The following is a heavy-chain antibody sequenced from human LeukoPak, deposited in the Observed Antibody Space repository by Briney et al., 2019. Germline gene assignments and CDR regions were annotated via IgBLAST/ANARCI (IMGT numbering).Heavy chain of an antibody. CDR1: GYSFSSHW. CDR2: IYPGDSDT. CDR3: AGQYWDASGKRFDP. D-gene: IGHD3-10*01. Sequence: GEALKISCKGYGYSFSSHWIGLVRQMPGKGLEWVGIIYPGDSDTRYSPSFQGQVTISADKSISTAYLQWSSLKASDSVMYYCAGQYWDASGKRFDPWGQGTLVIVSS. J-gene: IGHJ5*02. V-gene: IGHV5-51*01.